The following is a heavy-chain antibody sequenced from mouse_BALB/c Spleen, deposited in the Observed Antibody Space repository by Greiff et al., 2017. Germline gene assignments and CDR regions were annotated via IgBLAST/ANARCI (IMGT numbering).Heavy chain of an antibody. Sequence: EVQLVESGGGLVKPGGSLKLSCAASGFAFSSYDMSWVRQTPEKRLEWVAYISSGGGSTYYPDTVKGRFTISRDNAKNTLYLQMSSLKSEDTAMYYCARQTVGYAMDYWGQGTSVTVSS. CDR2: ISSGGGST. D-gene: IGHD1-1*01. V-gene: IGHV5-12-1*01. CDR1: GFAFSSYD. J-gene: IGHJ4*01. CDR3: ARQTVGYAMDY.